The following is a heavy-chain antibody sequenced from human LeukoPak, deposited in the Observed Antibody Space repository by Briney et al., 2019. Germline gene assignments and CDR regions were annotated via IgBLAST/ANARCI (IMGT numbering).Heavy chain of an antibody. J-gene: IGHJ4*02. D-gene: IGHD5-12*01. V-gene: IGHV4-39*01. Sequence: SETLSLTCTVSGGSNSSSTYYWGWIRQPPGKGLEWIGNLYYSGSTYYNPSLKSRVTISVDTSKNQFSLKLSSVTAADTAVYYCARQAISGYDPPPFDSWGQGTLVTVSS. CDR1: GGSNSSSTYY. CDR3: ARQAISGYDPPPFDS. CDR2: LYYSGST.